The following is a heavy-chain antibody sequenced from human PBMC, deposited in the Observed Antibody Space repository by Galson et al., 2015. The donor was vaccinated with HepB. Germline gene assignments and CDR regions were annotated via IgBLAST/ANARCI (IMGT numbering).Heavy chain of an antibody. CDR3: AKLEAGEYCSSTSCYPFYYYYGMDV. CDR1: GFTFSSYA. D-gene: IGHD2-2*01. J-gene: IGHJ6*02. V-gene: IGHV3-23*01. CDR2: ISGSGGST. Sequence: SLRLSCAASGFTFSSYAMSWVRPAPGKGLEWVSAISGSGGSTYYADSVKGRFTISRDNSKNTLYLQMNSLRAEDTAVYYCAKLEAGEYCSSTSCYPFYYYYGMDVWGQGTTVTVSS.